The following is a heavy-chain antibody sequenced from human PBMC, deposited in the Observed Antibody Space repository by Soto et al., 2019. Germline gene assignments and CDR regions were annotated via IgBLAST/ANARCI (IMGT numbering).Heavy chain of an antibody. D-gene: IGHD6-13*01. V-gene: IGHV1-69*12. CDR1: GGTFSSYA. J-gene: IGHJ4*02. CDR3: ARDGVLPYSSTGWYFDY. Sequence: QVQLVQSGAEVKKPGSSVKVSCKASGGTFSSYAISWVRQAPGQGLEWMGGISPIFGTANYAQKFQGRVTITADESTGTAYMELSSLRSEDTAVYYCARDGVLPYSSTGWYFDYWGQGTLVTVSS. CDR2: ISPIFGTA.